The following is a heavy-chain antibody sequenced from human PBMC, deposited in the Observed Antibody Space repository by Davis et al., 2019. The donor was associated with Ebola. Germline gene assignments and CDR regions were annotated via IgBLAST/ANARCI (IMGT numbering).Heavy chain of an antibody. CDR2: TYYTSKWFS. D-gene: IGHD5-12*01. Sequence: HSQTLSLTCVISGDSVSGNAWNWIRQSPSRGLEFLGRTYYTSKWFSDYALSVKSRMTINPDTSKNHFSLQLNSVTPEDTAVYYCARGWLRSGFDYWGQGTLVIVSS. V-gene: IGHV6-1*01. CDR1: GDSVSGNA. J-gene: IGHJ4*02. CDR3: ARGWLRSGFDY.